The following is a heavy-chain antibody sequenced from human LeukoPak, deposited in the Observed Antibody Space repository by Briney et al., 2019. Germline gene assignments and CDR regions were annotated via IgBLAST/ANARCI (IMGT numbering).Heavy chain of an antibody. CDR2: INSDGSGT. CDR1: GLSISGYW. Sequence: QAGGSPRLSCTASGLSISGYWMHWVRQAPGKGLVWLSRINSDGSGTDYADSVKGRFTVSRDNGKNTVYLRMSSLRAEDTAVYYCARDPYILDAAWGQGTLVTVSS. D-gene: IGHD3-16*01. J-gene: IGHJ5*02. V-gene: IGHV3-74*01. CDR3: ARDPYILDAA.